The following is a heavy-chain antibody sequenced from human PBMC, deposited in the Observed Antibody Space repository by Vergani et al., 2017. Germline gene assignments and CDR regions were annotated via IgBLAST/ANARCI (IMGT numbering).Heavy chain of an antibody. J-gene: IGHJ5*02. CDR2: IRYDGSNK. D-gene: IGHD3-10*01. Sequence: QVQLVESGGGVVQPGGSLRLSCAASGFTFSSYGMNWVRQAPGKGLEWVAFIRYDGSNKYYADSVKGRFTISRDNSKNTLYLQMNSLRAEDTAVYYCAKDRARYGSGSSNWFYPWGQGTLVTVSS. V-gene: IGHV3-30*02. CDR1: GFTFSSYG. CDR3: AKDRARYGSGSSNWFYP.